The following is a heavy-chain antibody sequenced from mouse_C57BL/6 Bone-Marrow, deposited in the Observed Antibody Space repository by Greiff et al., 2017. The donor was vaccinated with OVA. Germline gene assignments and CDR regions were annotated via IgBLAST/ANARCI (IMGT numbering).Heavy chain of an antibody. V-gene: IGHV1-26*01. CDR2: INPNNGGT. D-gene: IGHD1-1*01. Sequence: VQLQQSGPELVKPGASVKISCKASGYTFTDYYMNWVKQSHGKSLEWIGDINPNNGGTSYNQKFKGKATLTVDKSSSTAYMELRSLTSEDSAVYYCARWGKVASPYAMDYWGQGTSVTVSS. J-gene: IGHJ4*01. CDR3: ARWGKVASPYAMDY. CDR1: GYTFTDYY.